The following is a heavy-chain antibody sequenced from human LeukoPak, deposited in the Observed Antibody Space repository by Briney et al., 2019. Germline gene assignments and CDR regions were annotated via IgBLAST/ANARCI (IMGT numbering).Heavy chain of an antibody. Sequence: SETLSLTCTVSGGSISSYYWSWIRQPPGKGLEWIGYIYYSGSTNYNPSLKSRVTISVDTSKNQFSLKLSSVTAADTAVYYCACHCSGGSCYYDDFDYWGQGTLVTVSS. J-gene: IGHJ4*02. CDR1: GGSISSYY. V-gene: IGHV4-59*08. D-gene: IGHD2-15*01. CDR2: IYYSGST. CDR3: ACHCSGGSCYYDDFDY.